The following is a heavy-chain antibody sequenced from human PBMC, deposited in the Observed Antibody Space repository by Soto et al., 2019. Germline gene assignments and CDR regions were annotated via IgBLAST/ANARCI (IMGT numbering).Heavy chain of an antibody. CDR1: GGTLSNYG. CDR2: IIPVFGTA. J-gene: IGHJ6*02. CDR3: SRGDATKIVVTTYYAMDV. V-gene: IGHV1-69*12. D-gene: IGHD4-17*01. Sequence: QVQLVQSGAEVKKPGSSVRVSCKASGGTLSNYGISWVRQAPGQGLEWMGGIIPVFGTANYAQKFQGRVTITADESKSTVDMVVTSLRSEDTAVYSCSRGDATKIVVTTYYAMDVLGQGTTVSVSS.